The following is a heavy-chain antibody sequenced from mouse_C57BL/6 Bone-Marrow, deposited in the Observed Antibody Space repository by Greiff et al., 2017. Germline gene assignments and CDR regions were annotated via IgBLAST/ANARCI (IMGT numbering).Heavy chain of an antibody. D-gene: IGHD2-5*01. V-gene: IGHV1-55*01. CDR2: IYPGSGST. Sequence: QVQLQQPGAELVKPGASVKMSCKASGYTFTSYWITWVKQRPGQGLEWIGDIYPGSGSTNYNEKFKSKATLTVDKSSSTASMQLSSLTSEDSAVYYCARPYYSNYWYFDVWGTGTTVTVSS. J-gene: IGHJ1*03. CDR1: GYTFTSYW. CDR3: ARPYYSNYWYFDV.